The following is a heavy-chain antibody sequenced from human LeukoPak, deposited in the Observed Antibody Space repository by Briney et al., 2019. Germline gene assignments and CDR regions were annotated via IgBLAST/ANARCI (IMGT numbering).Heavy chain of an antibody. CDR3: ARDLQASFDY. Sequence: ASVKVSCKASGGTFSSYAISWVRQAPGQGLEWMGWINPNSGGTNYAQKFQGRVTMTRDTSISTAYMELSRLRSDDTAVYYCARDLQASFDYWGQGTLVTVSS. V-gene: IGHV1-2*02. CDR2: INPNSGGT. CDR1: GGTFSSYA. J-gene: IGHJ4*02.